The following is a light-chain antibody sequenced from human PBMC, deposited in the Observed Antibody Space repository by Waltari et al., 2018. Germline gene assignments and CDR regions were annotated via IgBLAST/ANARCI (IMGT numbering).Light chain of an antibody. CDR2: AAS. J-gene: IGKJ1*01. V-gene: IGKV1-39*01. Sequence: DIQMTQSPSSLSASVGDRVTITCRASQSISSYLNWYQQKQGKAPKLRIYAASSLQSGVPSRFSGSGSETDFTLTISSLQPEDFAPHYCQQSYSTPWTFGQGTKVKLK. CDR1: QSISSY. CDR3: QQSYSTPWT.